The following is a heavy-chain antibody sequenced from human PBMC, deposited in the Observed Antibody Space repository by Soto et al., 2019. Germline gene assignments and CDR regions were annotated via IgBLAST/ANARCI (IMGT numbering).Heavy chain of an antibody. CDR1: GYTFTSYG. D-gene: IGHD3-22*01. Sequence: ASVKVSCKASGYTFTSYGISWVRQAPGQGLEWMGLINPNNGSTSYAQKFQGRVTMTTDTSTSTVYMELSSLRSEDTAVYYCARTVVGGSSGYYFPWGQGTLVTVSS. J-gene: IGHJ5*02. CDR2: INPNNGST. CDR3: ARTVVGGSSGYYFP. V-gene: IGHV1-18*01.